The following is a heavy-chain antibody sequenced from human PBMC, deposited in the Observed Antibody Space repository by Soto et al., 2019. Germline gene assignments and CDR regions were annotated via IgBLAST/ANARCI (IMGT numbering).Heavy chain of an antibody. CDR2: MNPNSGNT. Sequence: QVQLVQSGAEVKKPGASVKVSCKASGYTFSSYDVNWVRQATGQGLEWVGWMNPNSGNTGYAQRFQGRVTMTMSTSITTAYMELSGLTSEDTAVFYCVRVYGAYDSSGSYSYYFDLWGQGTLVTVSS. CDR3: VRVYGAYDSSGSYSYYFDL. D-gene: IGHD3-22*01. CDR1: GYTFSSYD. J-gene: IGHJ4*02. V-gene: IGHV1-8*01.